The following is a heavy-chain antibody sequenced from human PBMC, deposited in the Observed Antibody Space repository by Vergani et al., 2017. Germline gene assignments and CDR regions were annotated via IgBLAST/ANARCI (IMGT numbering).Heavy chain of an antibody. CDR3: TKDNQQSSLGHCSVTNCYGCVFDI. V-gene: IGHV3-15*01. J-gene: IGHJ3*02. D-gene: IGHD2-15*01. CDR2: NKSKTDGGTT. Sequence: EVQLVEFGGGFVKPGGFPRLFRAASGFPFINAWMTWVRQASGKGPEWGGRNKSKTDGGTTYYAAPVKGKFTISRDDSKNTLYLQMNSLKTEETAVYYCTKDNQQSSLGHCSVTNCYGCVFDIWGQGTVVTVSS. CDR1: GFPFINAW.